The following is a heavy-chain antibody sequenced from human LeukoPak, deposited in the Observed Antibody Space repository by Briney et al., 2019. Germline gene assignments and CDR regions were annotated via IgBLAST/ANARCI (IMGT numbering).Heavy chain of an antibody. CDR3: ARLNDYGDYVWAFDI. CDR1: GFTFGDHY. Sequence: GGSLRLSCAASGFTFGDHYMDWVRQAPGKGLEWVGRTRNKANSYTTEYAASVKGRFTNSRDDSKNSLYLQMNSLKTEDTAVYYCARLNDYGDYVWAFDIWGQGTMVTVSS. CDR2: TRNKANSYTT. D-gene: IGHD4-17*01. V-gene: IGHV3-72*01. J-gene: IGHJ3*02.